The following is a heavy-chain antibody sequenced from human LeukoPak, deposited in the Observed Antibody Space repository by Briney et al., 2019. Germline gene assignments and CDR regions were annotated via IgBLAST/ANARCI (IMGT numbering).Heavy chain of an antibody. Sequence: LETLSLTCAVYGGSFSGYYWSWIRQPPGKGLEWIGEINHSGSTNYNPSLKSRVTISVDTSKNQFSLKLSSVTAADTAVYYCARTPHYYGSGSYYRYNWFDPWGQGTLVTASS. CDR2: INHSGST. D-gene: IGHD3-10*01. J-gene: IGHJ5*02. V-gene: IGHV4-34*01. CDR1: GGSFSGYY. CDR3: ARTPHYYGSGSYYRYNWFDP.